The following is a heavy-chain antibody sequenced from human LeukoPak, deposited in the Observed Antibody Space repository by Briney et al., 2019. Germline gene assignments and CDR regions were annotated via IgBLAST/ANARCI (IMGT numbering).Heavy chain of an antibody. CDR1: GFTLGYYA. D-gene: IGHD6-13*01. CDR3: TTVHGSSSWYYADY. Sequence: GRCLRLCCAAYGFTLGYYAMHSVRQAPGKGLEWVPGIRGNTGSIGYADSVKGRLTICRFNAKNSLYLQMNSLRAEDMGLYPCTTVHGSSSWYYADYWGHGPLVTASS. CDR2: IRGNTGSI. V-gene: IGHV3-9*03. J-gene: IGHJ4*01.